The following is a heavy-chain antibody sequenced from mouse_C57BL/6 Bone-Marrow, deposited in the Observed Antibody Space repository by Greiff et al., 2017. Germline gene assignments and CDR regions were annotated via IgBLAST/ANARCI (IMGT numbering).Heavy chain of an antibody. D-gene: IGHD1-1*01. Sequence: VQLQQSGPELVKPGASVKISCKASGYAFSSSWMNWVKQRPGKGLEWIGRIYPGDGDTNYNGKFKGKATLTADKSSSTAYMQLSSLTSEDSAVYFCARNLHYGSSPYYAMDYWGQGTSVTVSS. CDR1: GYAFSSSW. CDR2: IYPGDGDT. CDR3: ARNLHYGSSPYYAMDY. V-gene: IGHV1-82*01. J-gene: IGHJ4*01.